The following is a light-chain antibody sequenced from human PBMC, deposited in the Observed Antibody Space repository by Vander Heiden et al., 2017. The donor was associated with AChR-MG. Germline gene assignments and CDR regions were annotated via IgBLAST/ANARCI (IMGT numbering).Light chain of an antibody. J-gene: IGLJ1*01. CDR3: CSFAGTYTYYV. CDR2: DVN. Sequence: QSALTQPRSVSGSPGQSVTISCTGTSRDVGGYDYVSWYQQSPGKAPKLVIFDVNKRPSGVPDRFSGYKSDNTAALTISGLQAEDEAEYYCCSFAGTYTYYVFGTGTKVTV. V-gene: IGLV2-11*01. CDR1: SRDVGGYDY.